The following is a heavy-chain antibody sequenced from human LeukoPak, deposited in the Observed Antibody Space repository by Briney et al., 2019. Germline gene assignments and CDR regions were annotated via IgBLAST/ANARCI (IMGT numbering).Heavy chain of an antibody. CDR1: GYSFTTYA. D-gene: IGHD1-26*01. J-gene: IGHJ4*02. CDR3: VRDQSGSYPIDY. V-gene: IGHV7-4-1*02. CDR2: INTDTENP. Sequence: ASVKVSCKASGYSFTTYAIHWLVQTPAQESEWMGWINTDTENPTYARGFTGRFVFSLDTAVTTAYLVISSLEAEDTAVYYCVRDQSGSYPIDYWGQGTLVTVSS.